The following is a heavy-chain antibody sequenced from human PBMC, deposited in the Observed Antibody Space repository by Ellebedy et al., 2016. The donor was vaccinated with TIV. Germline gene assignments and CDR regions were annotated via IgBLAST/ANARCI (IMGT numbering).Heavy chain of an antibody. CDR3: ASLPDYRVGFVDAPMVWGR. J-gene: IGHJ4*02. D-gene: IGHD3-10*01. V-gene: IGHV4-4*02. CDR2: IYHTGSA. Sequence: SETLSLTCAVSDDYISRSHWWSWVRQPPGKGLEWIGEIYHTGSANYNPSLKSRVTISVDNSKNQFSLILTSATAADTAIYYGASLPDYRVGFVDAPMVWGRWGQGTLVTVSS. CDR1: DDYISRSHW.